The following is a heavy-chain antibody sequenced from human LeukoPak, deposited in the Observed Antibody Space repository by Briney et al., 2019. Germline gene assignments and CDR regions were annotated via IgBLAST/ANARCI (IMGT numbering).Heavy chain of an antibody. V-gene: IGHV4-61*02. Sequence: SETLSLTCTVSGGSISSGSYYWSWIRQPAGKGLEWIGRIYTSGSTNYNPSLKSRVTMSVDTSKNQFSLKLSSVTAADTAVYYCAREGYSSGFDYWGQGTLVTVSS. D-gene: IGHD6-19*01. CDR1: GGSISSGSYY. J-gene: IGHJ4*02. CDR3: AREGYSSGFDY. CDR2: IYTSGST.